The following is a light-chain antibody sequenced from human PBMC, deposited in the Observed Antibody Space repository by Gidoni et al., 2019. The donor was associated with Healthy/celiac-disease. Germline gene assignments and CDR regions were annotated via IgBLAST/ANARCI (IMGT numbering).Light chain of an antibody. CDR3: QQYGSSPPYT. J-gene: IGKJ2*01. CDR1: QSVSSSY. Sequence: IVLTQSHGTLSLSPGERATLSCRASQSVSSSYLAWYQQKPGQAPRLLIYGASSRATGIPDRFSGSGSGTDFTLTISRLEPEDFAVYYCQQYGSSPPYTFGQGTKLEIK. CDR2: GAS. V-gene: IGKV3-20*01.